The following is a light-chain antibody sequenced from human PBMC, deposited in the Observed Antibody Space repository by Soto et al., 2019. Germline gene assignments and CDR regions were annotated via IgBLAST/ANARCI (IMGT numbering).Light chain of an antibody. J-gene: IGKJ3*01. V-gene: IGKV1-8*01. Sequence: AIRMNQSPSSLSASTGDRVTITCRASQGISSYLAWYQQKPGKAPKLLIYAASTWQRGVPSRFSGSESGTEFTLTISCLQSEDVATYYCQQYYSYPLFAFGPGTKVDIK. CDR1: QGISSY. CDR3: QQYYSYPLFA. CDR2: AAS.